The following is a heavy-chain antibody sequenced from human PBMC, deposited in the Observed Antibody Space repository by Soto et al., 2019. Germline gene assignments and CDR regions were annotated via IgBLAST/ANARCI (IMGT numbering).Heavy chain of an antibody. CDR1: GYSFTNYW. CDR2: IYPGDSDT. CDR3: ARSGYYYDMDV. V-gene: IGHV5-51*01. J-gene: IGHJ6*02. Sequence: GESLQISCQGSGYSFTNYWIIWVRQMPGEGLEWMGIIYPGDSDTRYSPSFQGQVTISADKSISTAYLQWSSLKASDTAMYYCARSGYYYDMDVWGQGTTVTVSS. D-gene: IGHD3-10*01.